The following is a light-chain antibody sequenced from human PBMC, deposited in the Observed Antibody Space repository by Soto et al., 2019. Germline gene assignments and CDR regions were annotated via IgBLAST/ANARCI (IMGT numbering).Light chain of an antibody. CDR3: SSYTSSSTLDVV. V-gene: IGLV2-14*01. J-gene: IGLJ2*01. CDR2: DVS. CDR1: SSDVGGYNY. Sequence: ALTQPASVSGSPGQSITISCTGTSSDVGGYNYVSWYQQHPGKAPKLIIYDVSNRPSGVSNRFSGSKSGNTASLTISGLQAEDEADYYCSSYTSSSTLDVVFGGGTKLTVL.